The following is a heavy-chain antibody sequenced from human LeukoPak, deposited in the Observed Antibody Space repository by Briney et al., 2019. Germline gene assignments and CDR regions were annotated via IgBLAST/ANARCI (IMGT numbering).Heavy chain of an antibody. D-gene: IGHD3-22*01. CDR1: GGSISSSNW. CDR3: ARFLKDYYDSSGYVRPGSYGMDV. Sequence: SETLSLTCAVSGGSISSSNWWSWVRQPPGKGLEWIGEIYHSGSTNYNPSLKSRVTISVDKSKNQFSLKLSSVTAADTAVYYCARFLKDYYDSSGYVRPGSYGMDVWGQGTTVTVSS. CDR2: IYHSGST. J-gene: IGHJ6*02. V-gene: IGHV4-4*02.